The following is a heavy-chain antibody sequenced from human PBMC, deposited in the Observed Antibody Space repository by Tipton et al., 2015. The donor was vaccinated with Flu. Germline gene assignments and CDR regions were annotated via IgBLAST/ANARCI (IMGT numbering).Heavy chain of an antibody. D-gene: IGHD4-11*01. CDR2: FFNGIT. Sequence: GLVKPSETLSLTCDVSGYSISSGYNWGWIRQSPGKGLEWIGSFFNGITHYNPSLKSRVTISEDTARNQFSLKLGSVTAADTAVYYCARRSYSNYVSDPKSWFGPWGQGTLVTVSS. V-gene: IGHV4-38-2*01. CDR1: GYSISSGYN. CDR3: ARRSYSNYVSDPKSWFGP. J-gene: IGHJ5*02.